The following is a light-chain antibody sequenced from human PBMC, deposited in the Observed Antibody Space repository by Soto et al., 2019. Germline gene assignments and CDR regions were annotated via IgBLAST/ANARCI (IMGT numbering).Light chain of an antibody. J-gene: IGLJ3*02. CDR3: AAWDDSLSANWV. V-gene: IGLV1-47*02. Sequence: VLTQPPSASGTPGQRVTISCSGARSNIGSYYVYWYKQLPGTAPKVIIYSNNQRPSGVPDRFSGSKSGTSASLAISGLRSEDEADYYCAAWDDSLSANWVFGGGTKLTVL. CDR1: RSNIGSYY. CDR2: SNN.